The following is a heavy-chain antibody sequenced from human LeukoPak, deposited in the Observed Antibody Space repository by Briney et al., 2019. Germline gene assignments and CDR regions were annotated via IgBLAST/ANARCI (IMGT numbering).Heavy chain of an antibody. Sequence: ASVKVSCKASGYTFTGYYMHWVRQAPGQGLEWMGWINPNSGGTNYAQKFQGRVTMTRDTSISTAYMELSRLRSDDTAVYYCAREIPNCSSTSCYTHPGAFDIWGQGTMVTVSS. CDR1: GYTFTGYY. D-gene: IGHD2-2*02. J-gene: IGHJ3*02. CDR3: AREIPNCSSTSCYTHPGAFDI. V-gene: IGHV1-2*02. CDR2: INPNSGGT.